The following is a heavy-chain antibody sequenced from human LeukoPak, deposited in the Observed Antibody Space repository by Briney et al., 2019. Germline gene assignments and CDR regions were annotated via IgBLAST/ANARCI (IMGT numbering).Heavy chain of an antibody. CDR2: INLDGSEN. Sequence: PGGSLRLSCAVSGFTFSSYWISWVRHPQEKGLEWVSNINLDGSENTFVDSVKGRLTIFRDKAKNSLYLQMNSPRAEDPDVYSCARGGVSRFDYWGQGTLVTVSS. V-gene: IGHV3-7*01. CDR1: GFTFSSYW. J-gene: IGHJ4*02. D-gene: IGHD3-3*01. CDR3: ARGGVSRFDY.